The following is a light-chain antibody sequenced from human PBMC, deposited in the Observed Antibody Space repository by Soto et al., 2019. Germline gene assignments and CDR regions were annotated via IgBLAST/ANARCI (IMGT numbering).Light chain of an antibody. CDR1: QSVSSN. V-gene: IGKV3-15*01. J-gene: IGKJ1*01. CDR2: GAS. Sequence: EIVMTQSPATLSVSPGERATLSCRASQSVSSNLAWYQQKPGQAPWLLIYGASTRATGIPARFSGSGSGTEFTLTISSLQSEDFAVYYCQQYDDWPRWTFGQGTKVDIK. CDR3: QQYDDWPRWT.